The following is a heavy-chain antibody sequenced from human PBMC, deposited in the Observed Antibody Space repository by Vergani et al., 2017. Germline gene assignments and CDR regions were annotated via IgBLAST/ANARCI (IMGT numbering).Heavy chain of an antibody. V-gene: IGHV4-4*02. Sequence: QVQLQESGPGLVKPSGTLSLTCAVSGGSISSSNWWSWVRQPPGKGLEWIGEIYQSGSTNYNPSLKSRVTISEDKSKNQFSLKLSSVTAADTAVYYCARVYCGGDCYSRLGNWFDPWGQGTLVTVSS. J-gene: IGHJ5*02. CDR1: GGSISSSNW. CDR2: IYQSGST. CDR3: ARVYCGGDCYSRLGNWFDP. D-gene: IGHD2-21*01.